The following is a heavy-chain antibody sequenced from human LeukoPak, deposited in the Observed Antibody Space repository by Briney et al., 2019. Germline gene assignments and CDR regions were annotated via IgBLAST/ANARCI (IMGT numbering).Heavy chain of an antibody. CDR2: IYYSGST. CDR3: ARDPPASDYFDY. CDR1: GGSISSYY. V-gene: IGHV4-59*01. Sequence: PSETLSLTCTVSGGSISSYYWSWIRQPPGKGLEWIGYIYYSGSTNYNPSLKSRVTISVDTSKNQFSLKLSSVTAADTAVYYCARDPPASDYFDYWGQGIVVTVSS. J-gene: IGHJ4*02.